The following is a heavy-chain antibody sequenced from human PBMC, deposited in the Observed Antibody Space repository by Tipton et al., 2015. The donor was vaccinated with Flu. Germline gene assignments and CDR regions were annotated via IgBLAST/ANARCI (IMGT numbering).Heavy chain of an antibody. J-gene: IGHJ3*02. CDR2: IIPIFGTA. V-gene: IGHV1-69*01. D-gene: IGHD6-13*01. CDR1: GGTFSSYA. Sequence: QLVQSGAEVVKPGSSVKVSCKASGGTFSSYAISWVRQAPGQGLEWMGGIIPIFGTANYAQKFQGRVTITADESTSTAYMELSSLRSEDTAVYYCARERAQQLVLDDAFDIWGQGTMVTVSS. CDR3: ARERAQQLVLDDAFDI.